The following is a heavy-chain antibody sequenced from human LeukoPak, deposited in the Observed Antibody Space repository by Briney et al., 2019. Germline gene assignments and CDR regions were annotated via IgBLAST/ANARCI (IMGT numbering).Heavy chain of an antibody. D-gene: IGHD5-18*01. V-gene: IGHV1-69*05. J-gene: IGHJ3*02. CDR1: GGTFSSYA. CDR2: IIPIFGTA. Sequence: GASVKVSCKASGGTFSSYAISWVRQAPGQGLEWMGGIIPIFGTANYAQKFQGRVTITTDESTSTAYMELSSLRSEDTAVYYCARGRQPLGYSYADDAFDIWGQGTMVTVSS. CDR3: ARGRQPLGYSYADDAFDI.